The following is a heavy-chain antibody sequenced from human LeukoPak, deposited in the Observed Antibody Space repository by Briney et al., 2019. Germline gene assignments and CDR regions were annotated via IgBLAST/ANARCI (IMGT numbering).Heavy chain of an antibody. CDR1: GFTFSSYW. V-gene: IGHV3-7*01. Sequence: GGSLRLSCAASGFTFSSYWMSWVRQAPGKGLEWVANIKQDGSEKYYVDSVKGRFTISRDNAKNSLYLQMNSLRAGDTAVYYCARDRTYSSSWWGVWFDPWGQGTLVTVSS. CDR3: ARDRTYSSSWWGVWFDP. J-gene: IGHJ5*02. D-gene: IGHD6-13*01. CDR2: IKQDGSEK.